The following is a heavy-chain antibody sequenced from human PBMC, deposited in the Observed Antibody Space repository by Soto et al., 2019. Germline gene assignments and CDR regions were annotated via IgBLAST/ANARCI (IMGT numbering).Heavy chain of an antibody. Sequence: SVKVSCKASGGTFSSYAISWVRQAHGQGLEWMGGIIPIFGTANYAQKFQGRVTITADKSTSTAYMELSSLRSEDTAVYYCARLLTAAGIYDWFDPWGQGTLVTVSS. D-gene: IGHD6-13*01. CDR3: ARLLTAAGIYDWFDP. CDR2: IIPIFGTA. J-gene: IGHJ5*02. CDR1: GGTFSSYA. V-gene: IGHV1-69*06.